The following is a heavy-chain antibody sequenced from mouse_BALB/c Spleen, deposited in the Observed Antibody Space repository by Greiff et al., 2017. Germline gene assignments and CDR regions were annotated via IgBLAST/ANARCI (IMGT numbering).Heavy chain of an antibody. D-gene: IGHD2-14*01. J-gene: IGHJ4*01. V-gene: IGHV2-6-7*01. CDR1: GFSLTGYG. Sequence: QVQLKESGPGLVAPSQSLSITCTVSGFSLTGYGVNWVRQPPGKGLEWLGMIWGDGSTNYNSALKSRLSISKDNSKSQVFLKMNSLQTDDTARYYCAREQVRYAMDYWGQGTSVTVSS. CDR3: AREQVRYAMDY. CDR2: IWGDGST.